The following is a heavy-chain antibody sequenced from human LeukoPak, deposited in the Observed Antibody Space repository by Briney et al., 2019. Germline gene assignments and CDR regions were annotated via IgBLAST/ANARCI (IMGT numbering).Heavy chain of an antibody. J-gene: IGHJ4*02. CDR3: ARRGASSSEEY. Sequence: SETLSLTCTVSGGSISSSSHYWGWIRQPPGKGLEWIGSIYYSGSTYYNPSLESRVTISVDTSKNQFSLKVSSVTAADTAVYYCARRGASSSEEYWGQGTLVIVSS. CDR2: IYYSGST. V-gene: IGHV4-39*01. D-gene: IGHD6-6*01. CDR1: GGSISSSSHY.